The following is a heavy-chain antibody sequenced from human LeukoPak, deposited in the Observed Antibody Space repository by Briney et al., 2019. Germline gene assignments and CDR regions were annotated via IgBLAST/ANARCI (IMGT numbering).Heavy chain of an antibody. D-gene: IGHD1-26*01. CDR2: IYYSGST. CDR3: ARRSGTSFDY. Sequence: KSSETLSLTCTVCGGSFSNYYWSWIRQPPGKGLEWIGSIYYSGSTYYNPSLKSRVTISVDTSKNQFSLKLSSVTAADTAVYYCARRSGTSFDYWGQGTLVTVSS. CDR1: GGSFSNYY. V-gene: IGHV4-39*01. J-gene: IGHJ4*02.